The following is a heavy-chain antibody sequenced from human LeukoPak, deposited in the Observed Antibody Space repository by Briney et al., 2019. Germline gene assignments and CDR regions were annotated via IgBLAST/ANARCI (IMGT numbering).Heavy chain of an antibody. CDR2: IYPGDSDT. J-gene: IGHJ4*02. Sequence: GESLKISCKGSGYSFTSYWIGWVRQMPGKGLEWTGIIYPGDSDTRYSPPFQGQVTISADKSTSTAYLQWSSLKASDTAMYYCARRLAAAGFYFFDYWGQGTLVTVSS. D-gene: IGHD6-13*01. V-gene: IGHV5-51*01. CDR1: GYSFTSYW. CDR3: ARRLAAAGFYFFDY.